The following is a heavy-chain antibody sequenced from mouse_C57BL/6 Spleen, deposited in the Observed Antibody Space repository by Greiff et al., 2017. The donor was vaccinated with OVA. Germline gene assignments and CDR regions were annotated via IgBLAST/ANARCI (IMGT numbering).Heavy chain of an antibody. CDR1: GFTFSSYA. J-gene: IGHJ2*01. CDR3: ARDRTTVVPNLYYFDY. D-gene: IGHD1-1*01. Sequence: DVMLVESGGGLVKPGGSLKLSCAASGFTFSSYAMSWVRQTPEKRLEWVATISDGGSDPYYPDNVKGRFTISRDNAKNNLYLQMSHLKSEDTAMYYCARDRTTVVPNLYYFDYWGQGTTLTVSS. V-gene: IGHV5-4*01. CDR2: ISDGGSDP.